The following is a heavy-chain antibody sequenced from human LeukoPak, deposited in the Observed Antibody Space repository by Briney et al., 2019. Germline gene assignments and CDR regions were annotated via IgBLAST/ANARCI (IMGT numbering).Heavy chain of an antibody. J-gene: IGHJ5*02. D-gene: IGHD3-22*01. CDR2: IYHSGST. V-gene: IGHV4-4*02. CDR3: ARVYDSSGYYHWFDP. CDR1: GGSISSSNW. Sequence: PSETLSLTCAVSGGSISSSNWWSWVRQPPGKGLEWIGEIYHSGSTNYNPSLKSRVTISVDKSKNQFSLKLSSVTAADTAVYYCARVYDSSGYYHWFDPWGQGTLVTVSS.